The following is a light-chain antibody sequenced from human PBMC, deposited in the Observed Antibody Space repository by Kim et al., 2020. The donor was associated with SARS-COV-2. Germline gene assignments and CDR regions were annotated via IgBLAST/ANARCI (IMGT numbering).Light chain of an antibody. J-gene: IGLJ1*01. CDR2: GKN. Sequence: ALGQTVRITCQGDSLKNYYASWYQQKPGQAPVLVIYGKNNRPSGIPDRFSGSSSGNTASLTITGAQAEDEADYYCNSRDSSGNPVFGTGTKVTVL. CDR1: SLKNYY. V-gene: IGLV3-19*01. CDR3: NSRDSSGNPV.